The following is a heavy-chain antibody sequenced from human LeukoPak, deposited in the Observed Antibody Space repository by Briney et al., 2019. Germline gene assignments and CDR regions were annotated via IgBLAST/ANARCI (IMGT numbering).Heavy chain of an antibody. J-gene: IGHJ6*03. CDR1: GYSFTSYW. D-gene: IGHD3-16*01. Sequence: GESLKISCKGSGYSFTSYWIGWVRQMPGKGLEWMGIIYPGDSDTRYSPSFEGQVTISADKSINTAFQQWSSLKTSDTAMYYCATSTFGGGYYYYYMDVWGMGTSVIVSS. CDR3: ATSTFGGGYYYYYMDV. CDR2: IYPGDSDT. V-gene: IGHV5-51*01.